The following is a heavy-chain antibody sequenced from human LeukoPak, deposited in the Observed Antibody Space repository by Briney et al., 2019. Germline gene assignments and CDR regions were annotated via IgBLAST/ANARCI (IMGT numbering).Heavy chain of an antibody. Sequence: PSETLSLTCAVYGGSFSGYYWSWIRQPPGKGLEWIGEINHSGSTNYNPSLKSRVTISVDTSKNQFSLKLSSVTAADTAVYYCARGGVSYDYVWGSYRYLSWFDPWGQGTLVTVSS. V-gene: IGHV4-34*01. CDR3: ARGGVSYDYVWGSYRYLSWFDP. D-gene: IGHD3-16*02. CDR1: GGSFSGYY. J-gene: IGHJ5*02. CDR2: INHSGST.